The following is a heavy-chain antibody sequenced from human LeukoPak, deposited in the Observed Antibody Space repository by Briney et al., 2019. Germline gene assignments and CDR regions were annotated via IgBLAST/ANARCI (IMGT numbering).Heavy chain of an antibody. D-gene: IGHD5-12*01. V-gene: IGHV4-61*02. J-gene: IGHJ4*02. CDR2: IYTSGST. Sequence: SETLSLTCTASGGSISSGSYYWSWIRQPAGKGLEWIGRIYTSGSTNYNPSLKSRVTISVNTSKNQFSLKLSSVTAADTAVYYCARVRASFPSWYYFDYWGQGTLVTVSS. CDR1: GGSISSGSYY. CDR3: ARVRASFPSWYYFDY.